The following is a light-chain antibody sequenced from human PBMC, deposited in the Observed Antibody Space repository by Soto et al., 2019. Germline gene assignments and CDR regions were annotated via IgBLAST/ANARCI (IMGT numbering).Light chain of an antibody. CDR3: CLHGGNNNYV. J-gene: IGLJ1*01. CDR2: AVN. Sequence: QSVLAQPPSASGSPGQSVAIPCTATSRDVGGQNYASWFQQHPGKAPKLIIYAVNNRPSGVPGRFSGSKSGNTASLTISGLRAEDEGDYYCCLHGGNNNYVFGTGTKVTVL. V-gene: IGLV2-8*01. CDR1: SRDVGGQNY.